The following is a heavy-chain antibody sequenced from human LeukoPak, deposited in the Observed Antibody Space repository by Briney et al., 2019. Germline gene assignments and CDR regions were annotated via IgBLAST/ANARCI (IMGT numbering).Heavy chain of an antibody. CDR1: GYTFTNYW. Sequence: GESLKISCKGSGYTFTNYWIGWVRQMPGKGLEWMGVIYPGSSDTRYSPSFQGQVTISADKSISTAYLQWSSLKASDTAMYYCARQGSASGYDYSSYWGQGTLVTVSS. CDR2: IYPGSSDT. J-gene: IGHJ4*02. D-gene: IGHD5-12*01. V-gene: IGHV5-51*01. CDR3: ARQGSASGYDYSSY.